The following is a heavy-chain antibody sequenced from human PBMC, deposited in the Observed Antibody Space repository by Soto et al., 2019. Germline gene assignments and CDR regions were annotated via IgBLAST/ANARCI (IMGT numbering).Heavy chain of an antibody. Sequence: QVQLVESGGGLVKPGGSLRLSCAASGFTFSDYYMSWIRQAPGKGLEWVSYISSSGSTIYYADSVKGRFTISRDNAKNSLYLQMNSLRAEDTAVYYCATILYDYVWGSYRYSSFADYWGQGTLVTVSS. J-gene: IGHJ4*02. CDR1: GFTFSDYY. V-gene: IGHV3-11*01. D-gene: IGHD3-16*02. CDR3: ATILYDYVWGSYRYSSFADY. CDR2: ISSSGSTI.